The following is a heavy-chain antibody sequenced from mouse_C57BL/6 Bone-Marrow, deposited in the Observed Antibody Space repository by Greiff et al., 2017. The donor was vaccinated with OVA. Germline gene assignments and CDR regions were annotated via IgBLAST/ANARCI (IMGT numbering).Heavy chain of an antibody. CDR1: GYTFTSYW. CDR3: AREGYYYGSSYHFAY. CDR2: IDPSDSYT. J-gene: IGHJ3*01. V-gene: IGHV1-50*01. D-gene: IGHD1-1*01. Sequence: QVQLQQPGAELVKPGASVKLSCKASGYTFTSYWMQWVKQRPGQGLEWIGEIDPSDSYTNYNQKFKGKATLTVDTSSSTAYMQLSSLTSEDSAVYYCAREGYYYGSSYHFAYWGQGTLVTVSA.